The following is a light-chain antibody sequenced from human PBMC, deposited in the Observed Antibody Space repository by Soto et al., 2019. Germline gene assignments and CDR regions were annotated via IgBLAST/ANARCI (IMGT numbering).Light chain of an antibody. CDR2: TNY. V-gene: IGLV1-47*02. Sequence: QPVLTQPPSASGTPGQRVTISCSGSSSNIGSDYVYWFQRLPGTAPKLLIYTNYQRPSGVPDRFSGSKSGTSASLAISGLRSEDEADYYCAAWDDSLSGWVFGGGTKLTVL. CDR1: SSNIGSDY. J-gene: IGLJ3*02. CDR3: AAWDDSLSGWV.